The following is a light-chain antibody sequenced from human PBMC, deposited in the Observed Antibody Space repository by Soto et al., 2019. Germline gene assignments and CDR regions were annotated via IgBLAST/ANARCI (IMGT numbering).Light chain of an antibody. Sequence: QSALTQPRSVSGSPGQSVTISCTGTSSDVGGYNYVSWYQQHTGKAPKLMIYDVNKRPSGVPDRFSGSKSGNTASLTISGLQAEDEADYYCCSYAGSYTDVFGTGTKVTVL. CDR2: DVN. CDR3: CSYAGSYTDV. J-gene: IGLJ1*01. V-gene: IGLV2-11*01. CDR1: SSDVGGYNY.